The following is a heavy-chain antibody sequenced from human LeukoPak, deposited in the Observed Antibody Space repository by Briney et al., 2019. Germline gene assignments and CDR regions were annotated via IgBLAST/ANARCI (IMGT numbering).Heavy chain of an antibody. V-gene: IGHV3-30-3*01. CDR2: ILYDGSNK. CDR1: GFTFSSYA. Sequence: GGSLRLSCAASGFTFSSYAMHWVRQAPGQGLEWVAVILYDGSNKYYADSVKGRFTISRDNSKNTLYLQMNSLRAEDTAVYYCARDLGTGLYYYYGMDVWGHGTTLTVSS. J-gene: IGHJ6*02. CDR3: ARDLGTGLYYYYGMDV. D-gene: IGHD2-8*02.